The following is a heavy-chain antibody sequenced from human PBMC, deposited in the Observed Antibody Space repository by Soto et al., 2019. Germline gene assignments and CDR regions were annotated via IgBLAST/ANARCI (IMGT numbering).Heavy chain of an antibody. CDR3: ARDGTYNWV. V-gene: IGHV3-66*01. D-gene: IGHD1-1*01. J-gene: IGHJ4*02. Sequence: EVQLVESGGGLVQPGGSLRLSCAASGFTVSNNYMRWVRQAPGEGLEWVSLIYSGGATYYADSVKGRFTISRDNSMNTLYLHMNSLRAEDTAVYYCARDGTYNWVGGQGILVTVSS. CDR1: GFTVSNNY. CDR2: IYSGGAT.